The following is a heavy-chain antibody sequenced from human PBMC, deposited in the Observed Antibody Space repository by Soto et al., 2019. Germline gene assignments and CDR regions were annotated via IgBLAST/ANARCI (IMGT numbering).Heavy chain of an antibody. J-gene: IGHJ4*02. CDR3: VRETGAFED. CDR2: IKPKDGTT. Sequence: QVQLVQSGIEVKKPGASLHVSCKTSGYTFSDYQMHWVRQATGQGLEWMGVIKPKDGTTFYAHRFQGRATMTRATSTSTVYMDLSRLTFEDTAIYYCVRETGAFEDWGQGTLVTVSS. V-gene: IGHV1-46*01. CDR1: GYTFSDYQ. D-gene: IGHD3-10*01.